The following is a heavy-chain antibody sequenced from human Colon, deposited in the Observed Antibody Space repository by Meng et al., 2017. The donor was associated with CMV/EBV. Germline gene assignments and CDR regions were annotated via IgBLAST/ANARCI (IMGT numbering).Heavy chain of an antibody. D-gene: IGHD2-21*02. J-gene: IGHJ4*02. CDR2: IITISGTT. Sequence: QGQRRLSRAEAKQTGSSVKVSCKASTGAFTSYPISWVRQSPGQGFEWVGGIITISGTTDYAQKFQGRVTITADESTSTAYMKLSNLRSEDTAIYYCARVICGGDCYLDYWGRGTMVTVSS. CDR1: TGAFTSYP. V-gene: IGHV1-69*01. CDR3: ARVICGGDCYLDY.